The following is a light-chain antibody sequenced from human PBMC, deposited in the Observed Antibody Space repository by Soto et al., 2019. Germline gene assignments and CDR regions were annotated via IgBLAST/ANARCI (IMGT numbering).Light chain of an antibody. J-gene: IGKJ1*01. Sequence: DIQMTQSPSSLSASVGDRVTITCRASQGISTWLAWYQQKPGKSPKLLIYDASSLERGVPSRFSGSGSGTEFTLTISSLQPDDFATYYCQQYNSYSQTFGQGTKVDIK. CDR1: QGISTW. CDR3: QQYNSYSQT. V-gene: IGKV1-5*01. CDR2: DAS.